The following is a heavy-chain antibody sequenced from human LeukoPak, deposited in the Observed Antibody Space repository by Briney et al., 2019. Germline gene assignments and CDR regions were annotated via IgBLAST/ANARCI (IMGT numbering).Heavy chain of an antibody. CDR2: INPNTGGT. V-gene: IGHV1-2*02. Sequence: ASVKVSCKASGCSFTAYYMHWVRQAPGQGLEWMGWINPNTGGTNYAQKFQGRVTMTRDASISTAYMELSSLGSDGTAVYYCARADCVGSSCYGMDVWGQGSTVTVSS. J-gene: IGHJ6*02. CDR3: ARADCVGSSCYGMDV. D-gene: IGHD6-13*01. CDR1: GCSFTAYY.